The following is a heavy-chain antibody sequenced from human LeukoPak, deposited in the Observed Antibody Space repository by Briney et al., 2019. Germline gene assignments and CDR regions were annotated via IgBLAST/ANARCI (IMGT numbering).Heavy chain of an antibody. D-gene: IGHD3-10*01. V-gene: IGHV3-30-3*01. J-gene: IGHJ5*02. Sequence: GGSRRLSCAASGFTFSSYAMHWVRQAPGKGLEWVAVISYDGSNKYYADSVKGRFTISRDNSKNTLYLQMNSLRAEDTAVYYCAKDRGPWGQGTLVTVSS. CDR2: ISYDGSNK. CDR3: AKDRGP. CDR1: GFTFSSYA.